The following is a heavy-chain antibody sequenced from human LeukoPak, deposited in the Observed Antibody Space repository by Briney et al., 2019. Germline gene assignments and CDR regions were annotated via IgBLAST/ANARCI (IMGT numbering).Heavy chain of an antibody. CDR3: ARFYYDYVWGSYRYTNFDY. Sequence: SGPTLANPTETLTLTCTVSGFSLSNARMGVSWIRQPPGKALEWLAHIFSNDEKSYSTSLKSRLTISKDTSKSQVVLTMTDMDPVDTATYYCARFYYDYVWGSYRYTNFDYWGQGTLVTVSS. J-gene: IGHJ4*02. D-gene: IGHD3-16*02. CDR1: GFSLSNARMG. V-gene: IGHV2-26*01. CDR2: IFSNDEK.